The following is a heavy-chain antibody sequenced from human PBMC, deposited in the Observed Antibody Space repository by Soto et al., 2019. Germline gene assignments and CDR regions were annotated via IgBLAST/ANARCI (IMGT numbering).Heavy chain of an antibody. CDR1: RFAFSSYG. D-gene: IGHD3-22*01. CDR2: ISYDGRNK. Sequence: QVQLVESGGGVVQPGRSLRLSCAASRFAFSSYGVHWVRQAPGKGLEWVAVISYDGRNKYYADSVKGRFTISRDNSKNTNYLQLNIMSAEDAAVYYCARDESLYDSIGYDYYYGMDVGGQATTVTVSS. V-gene: IGHV3-30*04. J-gene: IGHJ6*02. CDR3: ARDESLYDSIGYDYYYGMDV.